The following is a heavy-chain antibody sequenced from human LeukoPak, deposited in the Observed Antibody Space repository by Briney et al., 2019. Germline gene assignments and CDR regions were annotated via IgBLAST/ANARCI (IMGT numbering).Heavy chain of an antibody. J-gene: IGHJ3*01. V-gene: IGHV3-23*01. CDR1: GFTFSSYA. CDR2: ISDSGGST. CDR3: AKRCVRGWSTDAFDF. D-gene: IGHD6-19*01. Sequence: GGSLRLSCAASGFTFSSYAMSWVRQAPGKGLEWVSIISDSGGSTYHADSVKGRFTMSRDNSKNTLYLQMNSLRAEDTAVYYCAKRCVRGWSTDAFDFWGQGTMVTVSS.